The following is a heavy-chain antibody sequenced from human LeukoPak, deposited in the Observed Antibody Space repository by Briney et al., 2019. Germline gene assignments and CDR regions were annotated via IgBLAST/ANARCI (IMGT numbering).Heavy chain of an antibody. V-gene: IGHV3-30*02. CDR2: IRYDGSNK. D-gene: IGHD3-10*01. CDR1: GFTFISYG. CDR3: AKDDYYGSGSYYTRVSFDI. Sequence: GGSLRLSCAASGFTFISYGMHWVRQAPGKGLEWVAFIRYDGSNKYYADSVKGRFTISRDNSKNTLYLQMNSLRAEDTAVYYCAKDDYYGSGSYYTRVSFDIWGQGTMVTVSS. J-gene: IGHJ3*02.